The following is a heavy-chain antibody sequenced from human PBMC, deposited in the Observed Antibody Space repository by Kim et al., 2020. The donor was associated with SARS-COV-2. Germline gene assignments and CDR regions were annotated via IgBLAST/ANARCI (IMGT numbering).Heavy chain of an antibody. CDR3: ATDPGGYYGARGAFDI. CDR1: GYTLTELS. Sequence: ASVKVSCKVSGYTLTELSMHWVRQAPGKGLEWMGGFDPEDGETIYAQKFQGRVTMTEDTSTDTAYMELSRLRSEDTAVYYCATDPGGYYGARGAFDIWGQGTMVTVSS. V-gene: IGHV1-24*01. J-gene: IGHJ3*02. CDR2: FDPEDGET. D-gene: IGHD3-10*01.